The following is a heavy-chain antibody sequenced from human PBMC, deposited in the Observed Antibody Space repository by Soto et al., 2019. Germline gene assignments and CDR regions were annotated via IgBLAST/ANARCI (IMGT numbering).Heavy chain of an antibody. D-gene: IGHD6-6*01. CDR3: ARSPEGEARPGSRYYFDY. V-gene: IGHV3-48*01. CDR1: GFTSSGYS. CDR2: ISSSSSTI. Sequence: SLRLSCAASGFTSSGYSMNWVRQAPGKGLEWFSYISSSSSTIYYADSVKGRFTISRDNAKNSLYLQMNSLRAEDTAVYYCARSPEGEARPGSRYYFDYWGQGTLVTVSS. J-gene: IGHJ4*02.